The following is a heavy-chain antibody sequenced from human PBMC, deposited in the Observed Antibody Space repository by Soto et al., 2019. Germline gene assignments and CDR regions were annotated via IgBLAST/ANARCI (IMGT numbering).Heavy chain of an antibody. CDR2: ISTDGSIT. CDR3: ARDTNGLHY. V-gene: IGHV3-74*01. Sequence: VQLVESGGGLVQPGGCLRPSCPASGLIFSNYKMHWVRQAPGKGLVWVSRISTDGSITDYADSVKGRFTVSRDNAKNTLYLQMNSLRADDTAVYYCARDTNGLHYWGQGTLVTVSS. CDR1: GLIFSNYK. D-gene: IGHD2-8*01. J-gene: IGHJ4*02.